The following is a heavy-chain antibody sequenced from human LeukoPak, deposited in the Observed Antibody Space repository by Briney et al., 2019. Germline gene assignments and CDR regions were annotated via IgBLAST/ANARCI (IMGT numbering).Heavy chain of an antibody. D-gene: IGHD3-16*01. J-gene: IGHJ6*03. CDR2: FHPEDGET. CDR3: AREAGMGEGGYYYYYYMDV. Sequence: ASVKVSCKVSGYTVTELSMHWVRQSPGKGLEWMGGFHPEDGETIYAQKFQGRVTMTEDTSTNTAYMELSSLRSDDTAVYYCAREAGMGEGGYYYYYYMDVWGKGTTVTISS. V-gene: IGHV1-24*01. CDR1: GYTVTELS.